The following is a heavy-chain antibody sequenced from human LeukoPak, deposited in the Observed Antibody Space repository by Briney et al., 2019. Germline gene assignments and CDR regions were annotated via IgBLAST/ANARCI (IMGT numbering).Heavy chain of an antibody. CDR3: AKSYNGGWYPEGL. D-gene: IGHD6-19*01. V-gene: IGHV3-23*01. Sequence: GGSLRLSCAASGSTVSENYMSWARQAPGKGLEWVSLISGSGTYTYYADSVKGRFTISRDNSKNTLSLQMNSLRAEDTAVYYCAKSYNGGWYPEGLWGQGTLVTVSS. J-gene: IGHJ4*02. CDR1: GSTVSENY. CDR2: ISGSGTYT.